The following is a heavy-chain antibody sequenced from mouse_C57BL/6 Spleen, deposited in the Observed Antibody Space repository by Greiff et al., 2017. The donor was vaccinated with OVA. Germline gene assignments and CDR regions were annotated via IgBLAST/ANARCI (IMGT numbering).Heavy chain of an antibody. CDR2: ISSGSSTI. CDR3: ASGSTIVTPYWYFDV. Sequence: EVQLVESGGGLVKPGGSLKLSCAASGFTFSDYGMHWVRQAPEKGLEWVAYISSGSSTIYYADTVKGRFTISRDNAKNTLFLQMTSLRSEDTAMYYCASGSTIVTPYWYFDVWGTGTTVTVSS. J-gene: IGHJ1*03. CDR1: GFTFSDYG. V-gene: IGHV5-17*01. D-gene: IGHD2-5*01.